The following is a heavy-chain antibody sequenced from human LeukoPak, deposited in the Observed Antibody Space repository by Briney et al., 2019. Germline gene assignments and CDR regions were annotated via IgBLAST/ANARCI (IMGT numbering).Heavy chain of an antibody. J-gene: IGHJ5*02. CDR2: IYTSGST. CDR3: ARDQPEYQLLYWFDP. D-gene: IGHD2-2*01. Sequence: SETLSLTCTVSGGSISSYYWSWLRQPAGKGLEWIGRIYTSGSTNYNPPLKSRVTMSVDTSKNQFSLKLSSVTAADTAVYYCARDQPEYQLLYWFDPWGQGTLVTVSS. V-gene: IGHV4-4*07. CDR1: GGSISSYY.